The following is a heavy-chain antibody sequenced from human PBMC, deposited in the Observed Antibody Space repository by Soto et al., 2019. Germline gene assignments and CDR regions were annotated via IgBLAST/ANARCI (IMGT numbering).Heavy chain of an antibody. J-gene: IGHJ4*02. CDR1: GFNVNNAW. D-gene: IGHD3-22*01. V-gene: IGHV3-15*07. CDR3: RSGYDY. CDR2: IKSKNDGGTT. Sequence: EVQLVVSGGGLVKPGGSLRLSCAVSGFNVNNAWMNWLRQAPGKGPEWVGRIKSKNDGGTTDYAAPVKGRFTISRDDSKNTVYLQMDSLKSEDTAVYYCRSGYDYWGQGTLVTVSS.